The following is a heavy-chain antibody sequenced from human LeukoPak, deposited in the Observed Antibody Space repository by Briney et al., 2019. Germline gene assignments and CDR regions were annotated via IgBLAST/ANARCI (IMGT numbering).Heavy chain of an antibody. CDR1: GYTFTSYG. D-gene: IGHD1-26*01. CDR2: ISGSNGDT. CDR3: ARGWELDY. J-gene: IGHJ4*02. V-gene: IGHV1-18*01. Sequence: ASAKVTCKPSGYTFTSYGISWVRQAPGQGLEWMGWISGSNGDTNYAQNLQGRVTLTSDTSTSTAYMELRSLKSDDTAVYYCARGWELDYWGQGTLVTVSS.